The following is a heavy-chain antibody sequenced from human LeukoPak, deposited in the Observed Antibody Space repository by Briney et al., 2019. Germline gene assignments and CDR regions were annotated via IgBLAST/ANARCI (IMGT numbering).Heavy chain of an antibody. CDR1: GYTFTVYY. CDR2: INANSGGT. Sequence: ASVKVSCKASGYTFTVYYIHWVRQAPEQGLQWMGWINANSGGTNYTQKFQGRVTFTRDTSISTAYIELSRLRSDDTAVYYCAREYYDSSGNPSEKYNWFDPWGQGTLVTVSS. V-gene: IGHV1-2*02. CDR3: AREYYDSSGNPSEKYNWFDP. J-gene: IGHJ5*02. D-gene: IGHD3-22*01.